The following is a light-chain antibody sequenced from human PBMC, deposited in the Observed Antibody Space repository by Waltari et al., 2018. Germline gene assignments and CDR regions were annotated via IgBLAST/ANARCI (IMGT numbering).Light chain of an antibody. CDR2: GAS. V-gene: IGKV3-15*01. J-gene: IGKJ2*01. Sequence: EIVMTQSPATLSVSPGERATLTCRASQSIGTSLSWFQLRPCRAPSHLIYGASTRATGIPARFSGSGSGTEFSLTISSLQSEDIAIYYCLQYSNWPYTFGQGTRLEIK. CDR3: LQYSNWPYT. CDR1: QSIGTS.